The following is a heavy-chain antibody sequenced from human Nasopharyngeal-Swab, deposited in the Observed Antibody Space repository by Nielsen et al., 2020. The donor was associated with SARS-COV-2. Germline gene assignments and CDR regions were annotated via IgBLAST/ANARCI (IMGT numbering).Heavy chain of an antibody. CDR2: TYYRSKWYN. Sequence: WIRQSPSRGLEWLGRTYYRSKWYNDYAVSVKSRITINPDTSKNQFSLQLNSVTPEDTAVYYCARDGGGYSGYDYPLYYYYYMDVWGKGTTVPSP. V-gene: IGHV6-1*01. D-gene: IGHD5-12*01. CDR3: ARDGGGYSGYDYPLYYYYYMDV. J-gene: IGHJ6*03.